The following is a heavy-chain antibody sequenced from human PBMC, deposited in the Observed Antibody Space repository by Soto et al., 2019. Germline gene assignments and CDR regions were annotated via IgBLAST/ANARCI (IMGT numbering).Heavy chain of an antibody. CDR2: ISAYNGNT. CDR3: ASSEPYIISSTWKYSSEIRSSYYGIDV. V-gene: IGHV1-18*01. D-gene: IGHD6-6*01. Sequence: VASVKVSCKASCYTFTSYGISWVRQAPRQGLERMGWISAYNGNTNDAQMLQGRVNMTTDTSTNTVYMELRGPRADDTAVYYCASSEPYIISSTWKYSSEIRSSYYGIDVRGTGPTVTVSS. CDR1: CYTFTSYG. J-gene: IGHJ6*04.